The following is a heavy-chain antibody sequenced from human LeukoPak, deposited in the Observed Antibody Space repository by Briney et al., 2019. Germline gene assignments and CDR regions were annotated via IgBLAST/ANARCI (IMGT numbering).Heavy chain of an antibody. J-gene: IGHJ4*02. CDR3: ARDLDY. Sequence: PGGSLRLSCATSGFTFSSYGMHWVRQAPGKGLEWVAVIWYDGNNKYYADSVKGRFTNSRDNSKSTLYLQMNSLRAEDTAVYYYARDLDYWGQGILVTVSS. CDR1: GFTFSSYG. V-gene: IGHV3-33*01. CDR2: IWYDGNNK.